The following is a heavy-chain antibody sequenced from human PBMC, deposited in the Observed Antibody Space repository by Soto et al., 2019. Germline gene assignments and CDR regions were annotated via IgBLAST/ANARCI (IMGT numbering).Heavy chain of an antibody. CDR3: ARRGSSSGSNTRNYYYYGMDV. CDR2: ISYDGSNK. V-gene: IGHV3-30*03. Sequence: QVQLVESGGGVVQPGRSLRLSCAASGFTFSSYGMHWVRQAPGKGLEWVAVISYDGSNKYYADSVKGRFTISRDNSKNTLYLQMNSLRAEDTAVYYCARRGSSSGSNTRNYYYYGMDVW. D-gene: IGHD6-6*01. J-gene: IGHJ6*01. CDR1: GFTFSSYG.